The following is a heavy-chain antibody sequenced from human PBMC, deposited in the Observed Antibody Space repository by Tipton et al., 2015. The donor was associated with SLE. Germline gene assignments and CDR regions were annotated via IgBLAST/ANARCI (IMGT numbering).Heavy chain of an antibody. J-gene: IGHJ6*04. V-gene: IGHV4-31*03. Sequence: LSLTCTVSGGSISSGGYYWTWIRQLPGKGLEWIGYIYYSGNTYYNPSLGSRLTISVDTSKDQFSLRLTSVTAADTAVYYCARATDWNLSPDVWDKGTTVTVSS. CDR2: IYYSGNT. CDR1: GGSISSGGYY. CDR3: ARATDWNLSPDV. D-gene: IGHD1-7*01.